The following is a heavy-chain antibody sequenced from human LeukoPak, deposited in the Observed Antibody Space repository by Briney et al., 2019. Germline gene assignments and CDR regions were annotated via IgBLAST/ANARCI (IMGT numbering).Heavy chain of an antibody. V-gene: IGHV4-38-2*01. CDR3: ARVGNEIAAAGIY. D-gene: IGHD6-13*01. Sequence: SETLSLTCAVSGYSISSGYYWGWIRRPPGKGLEWIGSIYHSGSTYYNPSLKSRVTISVDTSKNQFSLKLSSVTAADTAVYYCARVGNEIAAAGIYWGQGTLVTASS. CDR1: GYSISSGYY. J-gene: IGHJ4*02. CDR2: IYHSGST.